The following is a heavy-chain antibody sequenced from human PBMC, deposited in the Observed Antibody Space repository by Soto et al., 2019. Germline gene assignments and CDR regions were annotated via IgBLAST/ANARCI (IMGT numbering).Heavy chain of an antibody. V-gene: IGHV1-18*01. CDR3: ARGRGVVIPAGTPDAFDV. CDR1: GYTFNKYG. D-gene: IGHD6-13*01. CDR2: ISAFNDYT. J-gene: IGHJ3*01. Sequence: QAQLVQSGGEVKRPGASVKVSCKASGYTFNKYGFNWVRQAPGQGLEWMGRISAFNDYTNLAQKVQGRITLNTDVSTNTAYMELQILRSDDTAMYYCARGRGVVIPAGTPDAFDVWGQGTMVTVSS.